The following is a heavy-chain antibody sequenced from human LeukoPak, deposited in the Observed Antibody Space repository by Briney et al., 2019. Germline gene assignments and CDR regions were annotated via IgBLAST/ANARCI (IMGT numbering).Heavy chain of an antibody. D-gene: IGHD6-13*01. V-gene: IGHV4-4*07. CDR3: AREALELAAAPFDY. Sequence: PSETLSLTCTVSGGSISSYYWSWIRQPAGKGLEWIGRIYTSGSTNYNPSLKSRVTMPADTSKNQFSLKLSSVTAADTAVYYCAREALELAAAPFDYWGQGTLVTVSS. J-gene: IGHJ4*02. CDR2: IYTSGST. CDR1: GGSISSYY.